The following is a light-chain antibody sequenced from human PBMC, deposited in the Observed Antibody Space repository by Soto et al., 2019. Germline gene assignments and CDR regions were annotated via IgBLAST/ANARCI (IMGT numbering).Light chain of an antibody. CDR1: QSVSNN. CDR2: AAS. CDR3: HQYHNWPWT. Sequence: EIVMTQSPATLSVSPGERATLSCRASQSVSNNLGWYQQKPGQVPRLLIYAASTRATGIPARFSGSGSETEFTLTISSLQSEDFAVYYCHQYHNWPWTFGQGTKVDI. J-gene: IGKJ1*01. V-gene: IGKV3-15*01.